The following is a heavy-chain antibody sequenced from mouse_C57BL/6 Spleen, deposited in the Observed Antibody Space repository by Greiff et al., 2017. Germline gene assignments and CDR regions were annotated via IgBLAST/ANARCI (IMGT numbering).Heavy chain of an antibody. J-gene: IGHJ2*01. Sequence: VQLQQSGPELVKPGASVKISCKASGYSFTGYYMHWVKQSSEKSLEWIGEINPSTGGTSYNQKFKGKATLTVDKSSSTAYMQLKSLTSEDSAVYYCASTGLLGYFDYWGQGTTLTVSS. CDR1: GYSFTGYY. V-gene: IGHV1-43*01. CDR3: ASTGLLGYFDY. D-gene: IGHD3-3*01. CDR2: INPSTGGT.